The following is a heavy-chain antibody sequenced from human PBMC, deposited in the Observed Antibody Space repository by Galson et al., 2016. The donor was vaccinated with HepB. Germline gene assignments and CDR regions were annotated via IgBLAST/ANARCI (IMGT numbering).Heavy chain of an antibody. D-gene: IGHD3-10*01. V-gene: IGHV2-5*02. CDR1: GFSLSPSGVG. CDR3: AHRRLAYYHASEFDF. CDR2: IYWDDDK. Sequence: PALVKPTQTLTLTCTLSGFSLSPSGVGVAWIRQPPGKALVWLALIYWDDDKRYSPSLKSRLTITKDTSKNQVVLTMTNMDHVDTGTYYCAHRRLAYYHASEFDFWGQGTLVTVSS. J-gene: IGHJ4*02.